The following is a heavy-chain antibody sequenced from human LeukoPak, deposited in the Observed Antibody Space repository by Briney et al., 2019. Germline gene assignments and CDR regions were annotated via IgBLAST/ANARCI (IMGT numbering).Heavy chain of an antibody. V-gene: IGHV4-34*01. CDR3: ARSTKYSSGWSPFDY. CDR2: INHSGST. Sequence: PSETLSLTCAVYGGSFSGYYWSWIRQPPGNGLEWIGEINHSGSTNYNPSLKSRVTISVDTSKNQFSLKLSSVTAADTAVYYCARSTKYSSGWSPFDYWGQGTLVTVSS. D-gene: IGHD6-19*01. J-gene: IGHJ4*02. CDR1: GGSFSGYY.